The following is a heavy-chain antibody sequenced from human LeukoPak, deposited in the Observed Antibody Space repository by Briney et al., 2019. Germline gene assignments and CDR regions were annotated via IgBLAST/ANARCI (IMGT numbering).Heavy chain of an antibody. D-gene: IGHD2-8*01. CDR2: ISYDGSNK. V-gene: IGHV3-30*04. Sequence: PGGSLRLSCAASGFTFSSYAMHWVRQAPGKGLEWVAVISYDGSNKYYADSVKGRFTISRDNSKNTLYLQMNSLRAEDTAVYYCAKDPNGGTNGVCCDYWGQGTLVTVSS. CDR1: GFTFSSYA. J-gene: IGHJ4*02. CDR3: AKDPNGGTNGVCCDY.